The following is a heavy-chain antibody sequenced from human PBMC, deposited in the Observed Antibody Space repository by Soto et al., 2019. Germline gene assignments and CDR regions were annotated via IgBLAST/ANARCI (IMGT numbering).Heavy chain of an antibody. V-gene: IGHV3-30*18. CDR3: AKDRLQQVVEGHGFDP. D-gene: IGHD6-13*01. Sequence: QVQLVESGGGVVQPGRSLRLSCAASGFTFSSNGMHWVRQAPDKGLEWVAVISDDGSIKYYADSVKVRFTVSRDNSKNTLYLQMTSLRAGDTAVYYCAKDRLQQVVEGHGFDPWGQGTLVSVSS. CDR2: ISDDGSIK. CDR1: GFTFSSNG. J-gene: IGHJ5*02.